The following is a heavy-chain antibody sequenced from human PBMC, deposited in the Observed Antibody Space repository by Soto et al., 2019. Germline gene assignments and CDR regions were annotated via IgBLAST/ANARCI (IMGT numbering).Heavy chain of an antibody. CDR2: IIPIFGTA. D-gene: IGHD1-1*01. V-gene: IGHV1-69*01. J-gene: IGHJ6*02. Sequence: WVXQXXXHGLEWMGGIIPIFGTANYAQKFQGRVTITADESTSTAYMELSSLRSEDTAVYYCARGYLTDYYYYYGMDVWGQGTTVTVSS. CDR3: ARGYLTDYYYYYGMDV.